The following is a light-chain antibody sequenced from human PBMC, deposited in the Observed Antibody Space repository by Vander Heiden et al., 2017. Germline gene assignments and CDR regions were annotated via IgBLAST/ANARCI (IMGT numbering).Light chain of an antibody. V-gene: IGKV1-13*02. Sequence: AIQLTQPPSSLSASVGDRVTITCRASQGINSALAWYQQKPGKAPELLIYDASSLESGVPSRFSGSRSGTDFTLTISSLQPEDFATYYCQQFNSYPRTFGQGTKVEIK. J-gene: IGKJ2*01. CDR2: DAS. CDR3: QQFNSYPRT. CDR1: QGINSA.